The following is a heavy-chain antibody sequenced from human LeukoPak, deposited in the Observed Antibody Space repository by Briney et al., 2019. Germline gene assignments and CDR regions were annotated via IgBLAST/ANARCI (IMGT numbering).Heavy chain of an antibody. Sequence: GASVTVSCKASGYTFTHYYIHWVRQAPGQGLEWMGWINPTSGATNFAQKFQGRVTMTTNTSISAAYMELSELRSDDTAIYYCAKDLTLRFFDWLSNYYMDVWGKGTTVTISS. V-gene: IGHV1-2*02. J-gene: IGHJ6*03. CDR3: AKDLTLRFFDWLSNYYMDV. CDR1: GYTFTHYY. CDR2: INPTSGAT. D-gene: IGHD3-9*01.